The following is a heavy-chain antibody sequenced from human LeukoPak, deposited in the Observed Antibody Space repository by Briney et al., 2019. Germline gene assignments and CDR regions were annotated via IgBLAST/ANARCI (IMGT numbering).Heavy chain of an antibody. D-gene: IGHD6-19*01. CDR3: ARTGAVAGYYYDY. CDR1: GGTFSSYA. CDR2: IIPIFGTA. Sequence: SVKVSCKASGGTFSSYAISWVRQAPGQGLEWMGGIIPIFGTANYAQKFQGRVTITADESTSTAYMELSSLRSEDTAVYYCARTGAVAGYYYDYWGQGTLVTVSS. V-gene: IGHV1-69*01. J-gene: IGHJ4*02.